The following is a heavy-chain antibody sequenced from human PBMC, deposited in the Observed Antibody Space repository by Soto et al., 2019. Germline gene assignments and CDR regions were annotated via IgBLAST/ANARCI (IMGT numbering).Heavy chain of an antibody. V-gene: IGHV4-30-4*01. D-gene: IGHD5-18*01. CDR1: GGSVTRAEDY. CDR2: ISNSGST. J-gene: IGHJ4*02. Sequence: SETLSLTCTVSGGSVTRAEDYWTWIRQSPGKGLGWIGYISNSGSTGYNPSLKTRLSMSVDRSKNQFTLRLTSVTAADTAVYFCATESGSTYGYFDHWGQGTQVTVSS. CDR3: ATESGSTYGYFDH.